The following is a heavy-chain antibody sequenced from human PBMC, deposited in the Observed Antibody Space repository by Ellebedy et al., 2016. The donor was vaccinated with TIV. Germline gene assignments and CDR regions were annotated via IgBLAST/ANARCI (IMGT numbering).Heavy chain of an antibody. V-gene: IGHV4-34*01. D-gene: IGHD3-22*01. CDR3: AGTPYYYDSSGYSFYDY. Sequence: SETLSLXCAVYGGSFSGYYWSWIRQPPGKGLEWIGEINHSGSTNYNPSLKSRVTISVDTSKNQFSLKLSSVTAADTAVYYCAGTPYYYDSSGYSFYDYWGQGTLVTVSS. J-gene: IGHJ4*02. CDR2: INHSGST. CDR1: GGSFSGYY.